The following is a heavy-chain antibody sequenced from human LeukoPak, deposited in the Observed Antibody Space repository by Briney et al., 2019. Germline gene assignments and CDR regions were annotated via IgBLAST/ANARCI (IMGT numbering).Heavy chain of an antibody. J-gene: IGHJ4*02. CDR3: VLDAVAGGG. CDR2: IKQDGSEK. CDR1: GFTFSNYW. Sequence: GGSLRLSCAASGFTFSNYWMSWVRQAPGKGLEWVANIKQDGSEKYFVDSVKGRFAISRDNAKNSLYLQMNSLRAEDTAVYYCVLDAVAGGGWGQGTLVTVSS. V-gene: IGHV3-7*01. D-gene: IGHD6-19*01.